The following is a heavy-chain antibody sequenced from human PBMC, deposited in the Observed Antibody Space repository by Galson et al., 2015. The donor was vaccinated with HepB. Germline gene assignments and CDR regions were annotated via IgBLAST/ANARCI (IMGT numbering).Heavy chain of an antibody. Sequence: SLRLSCAASGFTFSSYAMSWVRQAPGKGLEWVSAISGSGGSTYYADSVKGRFTISRDNSKNTLYLQMNSLRAEDTAVYYCAKDPHYDSSGEDDYWGQGTLVTVSS. V-gene: IGHV3-23*01. CDR1: GFTFSSYA. J-gene: IGHJ4*02. D-gene: IGHD3-22*01. CDR2: ISGSGGST. CDR3: AKDPHYDSSGEDDY.